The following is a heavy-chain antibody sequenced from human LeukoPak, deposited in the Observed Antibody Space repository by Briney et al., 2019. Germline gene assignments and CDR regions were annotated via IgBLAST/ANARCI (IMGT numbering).Heavy chain of an antibody. Sequence: PGGSLRLSCAASGLTFSSYAMHWVRQAPGKGLEWVAVISYDGSNKYYADSVKGRFTISRDNAKNSLYLQMNSLRAEDTAVYYCARGDFWSGYYTPYYFDYWGQGTLVTVSS. V-gene: IGHV3-30*04. J-gene: IGHJ4*02. CDR1: GLTFSSYA. CDR3: ARGDFWSGYYTPYYFDY. D-gene: IGHD3-3*01. CDR2: ISYDGSNK.